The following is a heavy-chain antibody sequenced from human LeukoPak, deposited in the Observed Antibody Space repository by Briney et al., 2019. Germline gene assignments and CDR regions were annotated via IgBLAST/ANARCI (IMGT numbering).Heavy chain of an antibody. CDR3: AKDTGKYYYYMDV. D-gene: IGHD1-14*01. Sequence: PGRSLRLSCAASGFTFSSYGMHWVRQAPGKGLEWVAVIWYDGINKYYADSVKGRFTISRDNSKNTLYLQMNGLRAEDTAVYYCAKDTGKYYYYMDVWGKGTTVTVSS. CDR2: IWYDGINK. J-gene: IGHJ6*03. V-gene: IGHV3-33*06. CDR1: GFTFSSYG.